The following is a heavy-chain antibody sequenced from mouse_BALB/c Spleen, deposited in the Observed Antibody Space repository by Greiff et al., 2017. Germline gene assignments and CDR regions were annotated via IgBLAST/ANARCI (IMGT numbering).Heavy chain of an antibody. V-gene: IGHV2-6-7*01. J-gene: IGHJ3*01. Sequence: QVQLQQSGPGLVAPSQSLSITCTVSGFSLTGYGVNWVRQPPGKGLEWLGMIWGDGSTDYNSALKSRLSISKDNSKSQVFLKMNSLQTDDTARYYCARETRLLGFAYWGQGTLVTVSA. CDR1: GFSLTGYG. CDR2: IWGDGST. D-gene: IGHD1-2*01. CDR3: ARETRLLGFAY.